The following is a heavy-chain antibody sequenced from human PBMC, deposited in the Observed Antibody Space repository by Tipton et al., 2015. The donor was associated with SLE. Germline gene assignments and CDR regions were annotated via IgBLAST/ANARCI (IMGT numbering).Heavy chain of an antibody. CDR1: GGSISSHY. D-gene: IGHD3-10*01. CDR3: ARNPNPRYRVRGVMGGFDY. J-gene: IGHJ4*02. V-gene: IGHV4-34*01. CDR2: INHSGST. Sequence: TLSLTCTVSGGSISSHYWSWIRQPPGKGLEWIGEINHSGSTNYNPSLKSRVTISVYTSKNQFSLKLGSVTAADTAVYYCARNPNPRYRVRGVMGGFDYWGQGTLVTVSS.